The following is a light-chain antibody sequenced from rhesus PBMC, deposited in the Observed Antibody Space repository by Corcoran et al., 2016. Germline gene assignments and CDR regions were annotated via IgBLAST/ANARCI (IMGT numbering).Light chain of an antibody. Sequence: EIAMTQSPATLVVSPGERATLSCRASQSVSSYLAWYQQKPGPAPRLLIYGASSRATGIPDRFSGSGSGTEFTLTSSSLEPEDVGVYFCLQSSNWPRTFGQGTKVEIK. V-gene: IGKV3-24*03. CDR1: QSVSSY. CDR3: LQSSNWPRT. J-gene: IGKJ1*01. CDR2: GAS.